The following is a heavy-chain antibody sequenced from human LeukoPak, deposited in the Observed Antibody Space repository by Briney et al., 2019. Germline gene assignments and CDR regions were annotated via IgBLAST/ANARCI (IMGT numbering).Heavy chain of an antibody. CDR2: ISACNGNT. V-gene: IGHV1-18*01. Sequence: ASVKVSCKASGYTFTSYGISWVRQAPGQGLEWMGWISACNGNTNYAQKLQGRVTMTTDTSTSTAYMELRSLRSDDTAVYYCARVPFGGRGSSGWYDFAWYYYMDVWGKGTTVTVSS. J-gene: IGHJ6*03. CDR1: GYTFTSYG. D-gene: IGHD6-19*01. CDR3: ARVPFGGRGSSGWYDFAWYYYMDV.